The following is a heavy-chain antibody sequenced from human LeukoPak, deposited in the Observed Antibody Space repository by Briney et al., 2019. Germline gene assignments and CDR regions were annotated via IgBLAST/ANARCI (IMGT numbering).Heavy chain of an antibody. CDR2: IYTSGST. J-gene: IGHJ6*03. V-gene: IGHV4-4*07. Sequence: SETLSLTCTVSGGSISSYYWSWIRQPARKGLEWIGRIYTSGSTNYNPSLKSRVTMSVDTSKNQFSLKLSSVTAADTAVYYCARTEESGYSYRYFGYYYYMDVWGKGTTVTVSS. CDR3: ARTEESGYSYRYFGYYYYMDV. D-gene: IGHD5-18*01. CDR1: GGSISSYY.